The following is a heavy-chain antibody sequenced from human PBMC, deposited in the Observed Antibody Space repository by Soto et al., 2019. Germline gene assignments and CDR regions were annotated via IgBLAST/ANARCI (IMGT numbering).Heavy chain of an antibody. CDR3: ARIVGGDPDH. CDR1: GCTFSDSA. Sequence: GGSLRLSCAASGCTFSDSAMHWVRQASGKGLEWVGRIRNKGNNYATAYTASVKGRFTISRDDSKNTVYLQMNSLKIDDTAIYYCARIVGGDPDHWGLGTLVTVSS. D-gene: IGHD2-21*02. CDR2: IRNKGNNYAT. J-gene: IGHJ5*02. V-gene: IGHV3-73*01.